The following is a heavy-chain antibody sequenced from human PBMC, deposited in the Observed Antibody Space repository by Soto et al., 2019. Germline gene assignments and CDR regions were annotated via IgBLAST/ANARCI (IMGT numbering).Heavy chain of an antibody. Sequence: QVQLVQSGAEVKKPGASVKVSCKASGYTFTTYYIHWVRQAPQAPGQGLEWMGIINPSGGSTRYAQKFQGRVTMTRDTSTSTVYMEQSSLRYEDTALYYCARVPFASGSGWYDFWGQGTLVTVSS. CDR3: ARVPFASGSGWYDF. CDR2: INPSGGST. D-gene: IGHD6-19*01. J-gene: IGHJ5*01. V-gene: IGHV1-46*03. CDR1: GYTFTTYY.